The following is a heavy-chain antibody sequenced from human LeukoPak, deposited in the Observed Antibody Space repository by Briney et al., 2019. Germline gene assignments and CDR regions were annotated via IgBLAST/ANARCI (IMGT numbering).Heavy chain of an antibody. D-gene: IGHD1-7*01. Sequence: KPSETLSLTCTVSGGSISSYYWSWIRQPAGKGLEWIGRIYTSGSTNYNPSLKSRVTMSVDTSKNQFSLKLSSVTAADTAVYYCARDPRGYNWNFAGFDYWGQGTLVTVSS. V-gene: IGHV4-4*07. CDR3: ARDPRGYNWNFAGFDY. CDR2: IYTSGST. CDR1: GGSISSYY. J-gene: IGHJ4*02.